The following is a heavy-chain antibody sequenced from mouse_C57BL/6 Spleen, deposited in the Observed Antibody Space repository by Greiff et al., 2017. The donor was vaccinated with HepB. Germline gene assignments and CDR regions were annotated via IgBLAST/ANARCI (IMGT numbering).Heavy chain of an antibody. J-gene: IGHJ2*01. CDR2: IDPNSGGT. Sequence: QVQLQQPGAELMKPGASVKLSCKASGYTFTSYWMHWVKQRPGRGLEWIGRIDPNSGGTKYNEKFKSKATLTVDKPSSTAYMQLSSLTSEDSAVYYCARSGITTVVATDYFDYWGQGTTLTVSS. CDR1: GYTFTSYW. CDR3: ARSGITTVVATDYFDY. V-gene: IGHV1-72*01. D-gene: IGHD1-1*01.